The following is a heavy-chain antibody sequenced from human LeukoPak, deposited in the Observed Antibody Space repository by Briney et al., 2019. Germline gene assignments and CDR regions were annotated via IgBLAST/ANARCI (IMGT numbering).Heavy chain of an antibody. CDR3: AKDRYNSGSSVDY. J-gene: IGHJ4*02. CDR1: GFTFSSNG. V-gene: IGHV3-30*18. Sequence: GGSLRLSCAAAGFTFSSNGMHWVRQAAGKGLEWVAVISYDGSKKYYGDSVKGRFTISRDNSKNTLYLQMNNLRPEDTAMYYCAKDRYNSGSSVDYWGQGALVTVSS. CDR2: ISYDGSKK. D-gene: IGHD3-10*01.